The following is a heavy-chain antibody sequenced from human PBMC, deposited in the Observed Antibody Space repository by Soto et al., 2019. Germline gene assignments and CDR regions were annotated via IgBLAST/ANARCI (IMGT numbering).Heavy chain of an antibody. CDR2: IRASNGDT. D-gene: IGHD4-17*01. Sequence: ASVKVSCKASGYTFTTYGISWVRQAPGQGLEWMGWIRASNGDTKNAQNFQGRVTQNTDTSTSTAYMELRSLGSDDTAVYYCAREAYGDPSFDYWGQGTLVTVSS. V-gene: IGHV1-18*01. CDR1: GYTFTTYG. CDR3: AREAYGDPSFDY. J-gene: IGHJ4*02.